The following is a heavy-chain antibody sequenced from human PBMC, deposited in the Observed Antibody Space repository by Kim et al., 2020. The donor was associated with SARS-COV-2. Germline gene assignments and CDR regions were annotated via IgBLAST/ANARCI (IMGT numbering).Heavy chain of an antibody. CDR3: ASGGWIGELYLYYYGMDV. CDR2: INHSGST. D-gene: IGHD3-10*01. V-gene: IGHV4-34*01. Sequence: SETLSLTCAVYGGSFSGYYWNWIRQPPGQGLERIGEINHSGSTNYNPSLKSRVTISIDTSKNQFSLKLNSVTAADTAVYYCASGGWIGELYLYYYGMDVWGQGTPVTVSS. J-gene: IGHJ6*02. CDR1: GGSFSGYY.